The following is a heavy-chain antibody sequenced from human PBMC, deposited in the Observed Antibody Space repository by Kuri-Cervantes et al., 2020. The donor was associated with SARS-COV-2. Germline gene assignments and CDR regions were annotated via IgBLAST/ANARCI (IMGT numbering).Heavy chain of an antibody. Sequence: ASVKVSCKASGYTFTSYGISWVRQAPGQGLEWMGWTSAYNGNTNYAQKLQGRVTMTTDTSTSTAYMELRSLRSDDTAVYYCARGRLAAAGTTEHRHWGQGTLVTVSS. V-gene: IGHV1-18*01. D-gene: IGHD6-13*01. J-gene: IGHJ1*01. CDR2: TSAYNGNT. CDR1: GYTFTSYG. CDR3: ARGRLAAAGTTEHRH.